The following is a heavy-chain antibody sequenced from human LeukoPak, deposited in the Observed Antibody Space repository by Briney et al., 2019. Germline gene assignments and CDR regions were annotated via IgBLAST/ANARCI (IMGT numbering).Heavy chain of an antibody. J-gene: IGHJ4*02. CDR2: IIPIFGTA. V-gene: IGHV1-69*05. Sequence: SVKVSCKASGGTFSSYAISWVRQAPGQGLEWMGGIIPIFGTANYAQKFQGRVTITTDESTSTAYMELSSLRSEDTAVYYCARSRWERTTSSFDYWGQGTLVTVSS. CDR3: ARSRWERTTSSFDY. CDR1: GGTFSSYA. D-gene: IGHD1-26*01.